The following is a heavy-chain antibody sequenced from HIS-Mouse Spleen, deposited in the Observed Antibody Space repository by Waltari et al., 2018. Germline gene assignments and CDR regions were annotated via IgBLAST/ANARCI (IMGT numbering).Heavy chain of an antibody. J-gene: IGHJ2*01. Sequence: QLQLQESGPGLVKPSETLSLTCTVSGGSISSSSYYWGWIRQPPGKGLEWIGGIYYSGSHYYNPSLKSRVTISVDTSKNQFSLKLSSVTAADTAVYYCAREIPYSSSLYDWYFDLWGRGTLVTVSS. CDR2: IYYSGSH. CDR3: AREIPYSSSLYDWYFDL. D-gene: IGHD6-13*01. V-gene: IGHV4-39*07. CDR1: GGSISSSSYY.